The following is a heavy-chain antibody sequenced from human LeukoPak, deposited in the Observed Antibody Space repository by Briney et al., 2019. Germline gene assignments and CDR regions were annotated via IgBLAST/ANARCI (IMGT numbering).Heavy chain of an antibody. D-gene: IGHD3-22*01. Sequence: GGSLRLSCTASGFTFGDYAMSWFRQAPGKGLEWVGFIRSKAYGGTTEYAASVIGRFTISRDDSKSIAYLQMNSLKTEDTAVYYCTRVDSSGYYYYSYWGQGTLVTVSS. J-gene: IGHJ4*02. CDR3: TRVDSSGYYYYSY. CDR2: IRSKAYGGTT. CDR1: GFTFGDYA. V-gene: IGHV3-49*03.